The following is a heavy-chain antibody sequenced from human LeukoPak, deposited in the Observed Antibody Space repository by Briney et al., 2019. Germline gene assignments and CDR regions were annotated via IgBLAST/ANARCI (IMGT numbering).Heavy chain of an antibody. CDR3: GRHGSYCYDN. V-gene: IGHV3-7*03. CDR2: IKGDGSET. Sequence: PGGPLRLPCAASGLTLSNHWMRGVRQAPGKGREWVANIKGDGSETYYVDSVKGRFTISRDNAQSSLFLQMSTLRDEDTAVYYCGRHGSYCYDNWGQGTLVTVSA. CDR1: GLTLSNHW. J-gene: IGHJ4*02. D-gene: IGHD2-15*01.